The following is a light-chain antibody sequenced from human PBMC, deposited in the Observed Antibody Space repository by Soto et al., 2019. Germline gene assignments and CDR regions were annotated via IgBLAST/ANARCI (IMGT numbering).Light chain of an antibody. CDR3: QQYNTYSPERT. J-gene: IGKJ1*01. CDR1: QSIGRW. V-gene: IGKV1-5*01. Sequence: DIQMTQSPSTLSAFVGDRVTITCRASQSIGRWLAWYQQKPGKAPKLLIYDASSLESGVPSRFSGSGSGTEFTLTISIRQPEHVATYYCQQYNTYSPERTFGQGTKVEVK. CDR2: DAS.